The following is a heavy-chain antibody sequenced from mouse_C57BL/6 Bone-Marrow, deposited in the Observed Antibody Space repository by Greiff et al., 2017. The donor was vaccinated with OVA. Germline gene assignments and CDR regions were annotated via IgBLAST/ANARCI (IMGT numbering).Heavy chain of an antibody. CDR3: TRDEFVTTVVALYYYAMDY. CDR2: IDPETGGT. D-gene: IGHD1-1*01. V-gene: IGHV1-15*01. CDR1: GYTFTDYE. J-gene: IGHJ4*01. Sequence: QVQLQQSGAELVRPGASVTLSCKASGYTFTDYEMHWVKQTPVHGLEWIGAIDPETGGTAYNQKFKGKAILTADKSSSTAYMELRSLPSEDSAVYYCTRDEFVTTVVALYYYAMDYWGQGTSVTVSS.